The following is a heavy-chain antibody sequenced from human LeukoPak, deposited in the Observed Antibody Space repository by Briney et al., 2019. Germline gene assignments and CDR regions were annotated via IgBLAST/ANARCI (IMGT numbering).Heavy chain of an antibody. CDR1: GFTFSSYG. CDR2: ISGSGGST. J-gene: IGHJ4*02. D-gene: IGHD3-16*02. V-gene: IGHV3-23*01. CDR3: AKSRSLAFGGVIDPFDY. Sequence: GGSLRLSCAASGFTFSSYGMSWVRQAPGKGLEWVSAISGSGGSTYYADSVKGRFTISRDNSKNTLYLQMNSLRAEDTAVYYCAKSRSLAFGGVIDPFDYWGQGTLVTVSS.